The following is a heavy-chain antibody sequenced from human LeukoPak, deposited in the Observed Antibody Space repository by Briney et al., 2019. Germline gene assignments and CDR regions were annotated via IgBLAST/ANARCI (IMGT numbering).Heavy chain of an antibody. J-gene: IGHJ5*02. CDR3: ARHEYSGIYYGLSWFYP. CDR1: GGSISSSGYY. D-gene: IGHD1-26*01. Sequence: PSEALSLTCTVSGGSISSSGYYWGWIRQPPGKGLEWIASIYYSGSTYYNPSLKSRVTISVDTSKNQLSLKLSSLTASDTAVYYCARHEYSGIYYGLSWFYPWDQGTLVTVSS. CDR2: IYYSGST. V-gene: IGHV4-39*01.